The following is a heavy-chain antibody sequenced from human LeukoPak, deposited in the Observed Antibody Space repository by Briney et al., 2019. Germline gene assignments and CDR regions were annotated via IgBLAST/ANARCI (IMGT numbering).Heavy chain of an antibody. CDR2: INSDGSST. CDR3: ARTYYYDTSGYNYPFDY. CDR1: GFTFSSYW. Sequence: PGGSLRLSCAASGFTFSSYWMHWVRQAPGKGLVWVSRINSDGSSTNYADSVKGRFTISRDNAKNTLYLQMNSLRAEDTAVYYCARTYYYDTSGYNYPFDYWGQGTLVTVSS. J-gene: IGHJ4*02. D-gene: IGHD3-22*01. V-gene: IGHV3-74*01.